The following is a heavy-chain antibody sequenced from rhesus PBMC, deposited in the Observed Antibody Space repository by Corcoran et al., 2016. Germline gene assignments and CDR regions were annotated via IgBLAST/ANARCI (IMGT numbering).Heavy chain of an antibody. Sequence: EVQLVESGGGLAKPGGSLRLSCAASGFTFSSYWMNWVRQAPGKGLEWISAINSGGGSTYYADSVKGRFTISRDNSKNTISLQMNSRRAEDTAVYYCAKSTWGDYYIDYWGQGVLVTVSS. D-gene: IGHD3-34*01. CDR3: AKSTWGDYYIDY. J-gene: IGHJ4*01. CDR1: GFTFSSYW. V-gene: IGHV3S42*01. CDR2: INSGGGST.